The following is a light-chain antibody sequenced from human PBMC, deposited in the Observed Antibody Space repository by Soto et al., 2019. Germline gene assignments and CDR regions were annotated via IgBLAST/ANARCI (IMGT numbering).Light chain of an antibody. V-gene: IGKV1-5*03. CDR3: QQYYRYPPA. J-gene: IGKJ3*01. Sequence: IQMTQSPSTLSASVGDRVTITCRASHWIDDWLAWYQQKPGKAPNLLINKASSLEYGVPSRFSGSKSETEFTLTISSLQPEDFATYYCQQYYRYPPAFGPGTKVDIK. CDR2: KAS. CDR1: HWIDDW.